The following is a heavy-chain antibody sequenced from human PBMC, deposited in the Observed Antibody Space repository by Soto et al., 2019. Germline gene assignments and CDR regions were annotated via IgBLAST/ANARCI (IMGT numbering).Heavy chain of an antibody. CDR3: AHRDIAEPFDY. V-gene: IGHV2-5*02. Sequence: SGPTLGKPQQTPTVNGNLCGFSHNTRGGGVGWISQPPGKALEWLALIYWDDDKRYSPSLKSRLTITKDTSKNQVVLTMTNMDPVDTATYYCAHRDIAEPFDYWGQGTLVTVSS. CDR2: IYWDDDK. CDR1: GFSHNTRGGG. D-gene: IGHD1-1*01. J-gene: IGHJ4*02.